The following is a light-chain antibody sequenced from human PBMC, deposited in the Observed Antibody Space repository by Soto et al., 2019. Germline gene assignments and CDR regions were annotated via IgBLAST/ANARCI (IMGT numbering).Light chain of an antibody. CDR1: SSDVGNYNY. Sequence: QSVLTQPRSVSESPGQSVTISCTGTSSDVGNYNYVSWYQQHPDKAPKLIIFDVNKRPSGVPDRFSGSKSGNTASLTISGLQAEDEADYYCCSYTSSSTLVFGGGTKLTVL. CDR2: DVN. CDR3: CSYTSSSTLV. J-gene: IGLJ3*02. V-gene: IGLV2-11*01.